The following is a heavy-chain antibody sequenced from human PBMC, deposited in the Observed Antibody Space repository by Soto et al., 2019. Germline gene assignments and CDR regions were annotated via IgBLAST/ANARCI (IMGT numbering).Heavy chain of an antibody. CDR1: GFTFSSYG. J-gene: IGHJ4*02. V-gene: IGHV3-30*18. Sequence: QVQLVESGGSVVQPGRSLRLSCAASGFTFSSYGMHWVRQAPGKGLEWVTGILYDGSDKYYADSVKGRFTISRENSKNTLYLQMNSLRTEDSAVYYCAKAGGGFGDFVHHWGQATPVTVSS. CDR2: ILYDGSDK. D-gene: IGHD3-10*01. CDR3: AKAGGGFGDFVHH.